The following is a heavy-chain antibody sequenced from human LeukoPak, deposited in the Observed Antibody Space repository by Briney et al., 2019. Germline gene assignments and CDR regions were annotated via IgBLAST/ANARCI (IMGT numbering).Heavy chain of an antibody. CDR1: GFTFSSYG. CDR2: IWYDGSNK. V-gene: IGHV3-33*01. CDR3: ARDVVPAAIYSWFDP. J-gene: IGHJ5*02. Sequence: PGGSLRLSCAASGFTFSSYGMHWVRQAPGKGLEWVAVIWYDGSNKYYADSVKGRFTISRDNSKNTLYLQMNSLRAEDTAVYYCARDVVPAAIYSWFDPWGQGTLVTVSS. D-gene: IGHD2-2*01.